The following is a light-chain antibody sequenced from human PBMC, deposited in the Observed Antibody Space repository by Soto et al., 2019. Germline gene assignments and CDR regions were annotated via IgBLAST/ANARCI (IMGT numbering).Light chain of an antibody. J-gene: IGKJ4*01. CDR2: DAS. Sequence: EIVLTQSPATLSLSPGEIATLSCRASQSVSSYLAWYQQKPGQAPRLLIYDASNRATGIPARFSGSGSGTDFTLTISSLEPEDFAVYYCQQRSNLLTFGGGTKVEIK. CDR3: QQRSNLLT. CDR1: QSVSSY. V-gene: IGKV3-11*01.